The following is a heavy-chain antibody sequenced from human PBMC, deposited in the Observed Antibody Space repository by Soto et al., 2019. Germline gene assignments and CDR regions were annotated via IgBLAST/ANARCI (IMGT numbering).Heavy chain of an antibody. V-gene: IGHV1-69*04. CDR1: GGPFHSYG. J-gene: IGHJ4*02. CDR2: ITPNIPLT. Sequence: QVQPVPFGGEVERAGALGEVPCKASGGPFHSYGFGWVRQAPGQGLEWLGKITPNIPLTNYAQSFQGRVTITAETSTSTSYLELTSLTSEDTAVCYCARMKLARLDLWGQGTLVTVSS. CDR3: ARMKLARLDL.